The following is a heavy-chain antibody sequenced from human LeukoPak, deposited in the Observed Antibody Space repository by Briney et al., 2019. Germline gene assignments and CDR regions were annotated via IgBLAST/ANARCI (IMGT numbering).Heavy chain of an antibody. CDR3: AREAPLFDP. Sequence: SQTLSLTCAISGDSVSSNSAASNWIRQSPSRGLEWLGRTYYRSKWGNDYAVSVKGRISINSDTSKNQFTLQLNSVTPEDTAVYYCAREAPLFDPWGQGILVTVSS. V-gene: IGHV6-1*01. J-gene: IGHJ5*02. CDR2: TYYRSKWGN. CDR1: GDSVSSNSAA.